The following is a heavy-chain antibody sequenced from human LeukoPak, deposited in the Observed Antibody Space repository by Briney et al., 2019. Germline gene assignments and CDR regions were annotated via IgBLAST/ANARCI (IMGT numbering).Heavy chain of an antibody. V-gene: IGHV4-59*01. J-gene: IGHJ4*02. CDR3: ARARHGLSEQQLAYFDY. CDR2: IFYSGST. Sequence: SETLSLTCTVSGGSINNYYWSWIRQPPGKGLEWVAYIFYSGSTNYNPSLKSRVTISLDTSKNQFSLRLSSVTAADTAVYYCARARHGLSEQQLAYFDYWGQGTLVTVSS. D-gene: IGHD6-13*01. CDR1: GGSINNYY.